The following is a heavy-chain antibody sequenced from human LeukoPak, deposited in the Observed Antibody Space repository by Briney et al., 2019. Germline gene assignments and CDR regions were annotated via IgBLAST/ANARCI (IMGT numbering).Heavy chain of an antibody. CDR3: PRGRWLRFVDC. CDR1: GGTFTSYD. V-gene: IGHV1-8*01. CDR2: MNPNSGNT. J-gene: IGHJ4*02. D-gene: IGHD5-12*01. Sequence: ASLKVSCKASGGTFTSYDMNGVRQAPGQRLQWMGWMNPNSGNTAYAQKSQRRVTTTRNTSISTAYIQLIRLTYEATAAYYSPRGRWLRFVDCWGQGPLVTVSS.